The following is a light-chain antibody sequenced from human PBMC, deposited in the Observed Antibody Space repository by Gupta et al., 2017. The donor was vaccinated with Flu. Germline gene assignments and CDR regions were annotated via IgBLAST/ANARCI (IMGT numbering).Light chain of an antibody. V-gene: IGKV1-8*01. CDR3: QQDFSYPRT. Sequence: PASFSASTGDRVTITWRASQDISGFLAWYQQKPGKAPKFLIYAASTLKSGVPSRFSGSGSGTDFTLIISSLQSEDFATYYCQQDFSYPRTFGRGTKVEIK. CDR1: QDISGF. J-gene: IGKJ4*01. CDR2: AAS.